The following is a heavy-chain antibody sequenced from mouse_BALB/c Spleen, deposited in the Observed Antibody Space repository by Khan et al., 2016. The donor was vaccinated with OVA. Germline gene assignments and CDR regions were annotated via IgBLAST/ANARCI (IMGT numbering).Heavy chain of an antibody. D-gene: IGHD2-14*01. V-gene: IGHV2-6-4*01. Sequence: QVQLKESGPGLVAPSQSLSITCTVSGFSLSRYNIHWVRQPPGKGLEWLGMIWGGGGTDYNSTLKSRLSISKDNSKSQAFLKMNSLQTDDSAMYYGARAYYRDDGYYAMDYWGQGTSVTVSS. J-gene: IGHJ4*01. CDR1: GFSLSRYN. CDR2: IWGGGGT. CDR3: ARAYYRDDGYYAMDY.